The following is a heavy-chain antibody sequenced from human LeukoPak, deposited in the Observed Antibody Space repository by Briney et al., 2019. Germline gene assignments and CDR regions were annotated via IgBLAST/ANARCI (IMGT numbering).Heavy chain of an antibody. Sequence: SETLSLTCVVYGGSFSGYYWTWIRQPPGKGLEWIGEIHYSGATSYKPSLKSRVTISGDTSKNQVSLNFRSVTAADTAVYYCARGRLDGYYFDYWGQGALATVSS. D-gene: IGHD1-1*01. J-gene: IGHJ4*02. CDR2: IHYSGAT. V-gene: IGHV4-34*01. CDR3: ARGRLDGYYFDY. CDR1: GGSFSGYY.